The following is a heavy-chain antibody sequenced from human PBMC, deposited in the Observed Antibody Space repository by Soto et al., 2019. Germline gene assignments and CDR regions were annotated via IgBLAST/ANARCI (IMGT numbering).Heavy chain of an antibody. Sequence: EVQLVESGGGLVQPGGSLRLSCAASGFTFSSYDMHWVRQATGKGLEWVSAIGTAGDTYYPGSVKGRFTISRENAKNSLYLQMNSLRAGDTAVYYCARDRQVGGMDVWGQGTTVTVSS. CDR3: ARDRQVGGMDV. J-gene: IGHJ6*02. CDR1: GFTFSSYD. V-gene: IGHV3-13*04. CDR2: IGTAGDT.